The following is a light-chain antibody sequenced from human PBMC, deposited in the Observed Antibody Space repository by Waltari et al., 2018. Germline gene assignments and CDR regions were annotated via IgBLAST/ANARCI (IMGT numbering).Light chain of an antibody. CDR2: GNS. CDR1: QSVLYRSNNKNY. Sequence: DIVLTQSPDTLAVSLGERATINCKTSQSVLYRSNNKNYLAWYQQLPGTAPKLLIYGNSKRPSGVPDRFSGSKSGTSASLAITGLQADDEADYYCQQYYNIPWTFGQGTKVEIK. V-gene: IGKV4-1*01. J-gene: IGKJ1*01. CDR3: QQYYNIPWT.